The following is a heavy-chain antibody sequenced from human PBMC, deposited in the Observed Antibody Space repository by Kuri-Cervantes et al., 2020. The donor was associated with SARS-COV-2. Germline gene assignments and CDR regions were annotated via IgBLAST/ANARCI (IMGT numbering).Heavy chain of an antibody. Sequence: GGSLRLSCAASGFTFSSYWMHRVRQAPGKGLVWVSRINSDGSSTSYADSVKGRFTISRDNAKNTLYLQMNSLRAEDTAVYYCARAPDYGDYYYYGMDVWGQGTTVTVSS. V-gene: IGHV3-74*01. CDR1: GFTFSSYW. D-gene: IGHD4-17*01. CDR2: INSDGSST. CDR3: ARAPDYGDYYYYGMDV. J-gene: IGHJ6*02.